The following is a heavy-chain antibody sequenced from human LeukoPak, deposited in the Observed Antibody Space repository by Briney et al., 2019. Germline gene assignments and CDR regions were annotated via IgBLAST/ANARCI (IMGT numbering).Heavy chain of an antibody. CDR1: GFTFSSYS. CDR2: ISSSSSYI. D-gene: IGHD5/OR15-5a*01. J-gene: IGHJ6*03. CDR3: ARIYDSARYYYYMAV. Sequence: KPGGSLRLSCAASGFTFSSYSMNWVRQAPGKGLEWVSSISSSSSYIYYADSVKGRFTISRDNAKNSLYLQMNSLRAADTAVYYCARIYDSARYYYYMAVWGKGTTVTVSS. V-gene: IGHV3-21*01.